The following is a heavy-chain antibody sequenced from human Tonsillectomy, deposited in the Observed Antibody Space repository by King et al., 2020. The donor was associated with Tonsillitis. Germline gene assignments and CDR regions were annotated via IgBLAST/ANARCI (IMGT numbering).Heavy chain of an antibody. V-gene: IGHV3-15*01. Sequence: VQLVESGGGLLKPGGSLRLSCAASGFTFSNAWMSWVRQAPGKGLEWVGRIKSTTDGGTTDYAEPVKGRCTISRDDSKNTLYLQMNSLKTEDTAVYYCTTILYCSSTSCLNAFDIWGQGTMVTVSS. CDR3: TTILYCSSTSCLNAFDI. D-gene: IGHD2-2*01. CDR2: IKSTTDGGTT. CDR1: GFTFSNAW. J-gene: IGHJ3*02.